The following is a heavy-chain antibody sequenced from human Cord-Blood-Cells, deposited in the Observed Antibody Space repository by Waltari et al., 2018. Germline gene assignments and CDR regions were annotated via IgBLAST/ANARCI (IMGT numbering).Heavy chain of an antibody. J-gene: IGHJ4*02. CDR1: GGSFSGYY. CDR3: ARGHGELLSSTSCFDY. D-gene: IGHD2-2*01. V-gene: IGHV4-34*01. CDR2: INHSGST. Sequence: QVQLQQWGAGLLKPSETLSLTCAVYGGSFSGYYWSWIRQPPGKGLEWIGEINHSGSTNYNPSLKSRVTISVDTSKNQFSLKLSSVTAADTAVYYCARGHGELLSSTSCFDYWGQGTLVTVS.